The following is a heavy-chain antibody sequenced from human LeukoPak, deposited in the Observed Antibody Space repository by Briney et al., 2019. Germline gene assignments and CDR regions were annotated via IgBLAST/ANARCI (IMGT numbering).Heavy chain of an antibody. J-gene: IGHJ4*02. CDR1: GDSISSGAYY. CDR3: ARDWGTWSWSGGYFDY. Sequence: SETLSLTCTVSGDSISSGAYYWSWVRQHPGRGLEWIGYIYYSGTTYYNASLKSRVTVSVDTSTNQFSLKLTSVTAADTAVYYCARDWGTWSWSGGYFDYWGQGTLVTVSS. CDR2: IYYSGTT. V-gene: IGHV4-31*03. D-gene: IGHD3-16*01.